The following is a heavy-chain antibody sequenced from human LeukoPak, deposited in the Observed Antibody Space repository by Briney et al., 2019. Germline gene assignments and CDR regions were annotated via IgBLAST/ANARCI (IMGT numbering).Heavy chain of an antibody. Sequence: SETLSLTCTVSGGSISSGSYYWSWIRQPAGKGLEWIGRIYTSGSTNYNPSLKSRVTISVDTSKNQFSLKLSSVTAADTAVYYCARERIAVAGMIDYWGQGTLVTVSS. CDR1: GGSISSGSYY. CDR3: ARERIAVAGMIDY. D-gene: IGHD6-19*01. J-gene: IGHJ4*02. CDR2: IYTSGST. V-gene: IGHV4-61*02.